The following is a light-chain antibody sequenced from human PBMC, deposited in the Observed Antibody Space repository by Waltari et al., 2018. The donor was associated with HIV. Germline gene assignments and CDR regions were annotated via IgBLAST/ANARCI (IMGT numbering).Light chain of an antibody. CDR1: KLGDKY. J-gene: IGLJ2*01. V-gene: IGLV3-1*01. Sequence: SYELAQPPSVSVSPGQTASITCSGDKLGDKYVCWYRQKPGQSTVLVIQEDTTRPSGFPERFSGSNSGNTATLVISGAQAMDEAGYFCQAWDSGTPVIFGGGTKLTVL. CDR3: QAWDSGTPVI. CDR2: EDT.